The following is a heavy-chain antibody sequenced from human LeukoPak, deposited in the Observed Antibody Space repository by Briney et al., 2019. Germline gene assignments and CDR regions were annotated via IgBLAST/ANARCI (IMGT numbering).Heavy chain of an antibody. CDR2: ISGSGGST. CDR3: AKAALILVPAEAFDI. D-gene: IGHD3-3*01. J-gene: IGHJ3*02. CDR1: CFTLISYA. V-gene: IGHV3-23*01. Sequence: PGGSLRLSCGASCFTLISYAMSCLRQAPGKAPECVSAISGSGGSTYYADSVKGRFTISRDNSKSTLYLQMNSLRAEDTAVYYCAKAALILVPAEAFDIWGQGTMVTVSS.